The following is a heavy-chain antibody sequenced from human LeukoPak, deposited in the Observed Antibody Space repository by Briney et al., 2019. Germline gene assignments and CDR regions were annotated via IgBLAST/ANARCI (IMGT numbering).Heavy chain of an antibody. J-gene: IGHJ4*02. CDR2: IWYDGSNK. CDR3: AREEEPYYYDSSGYLY. V-gene: IGHV3-33*01. CDR1: GFTFSSYG. Sequence: PGGFLRLSCAASGFTFSSYGMHWVRQAPGKGLEWVAVIWYDGSNKYYADSVKGRFTISRDNSKNTLYLQMNSLRAEDTAVYYCAREEEPYYYDSSGYLYWGQGTLVTVSS. D-gene: IGHD3-22*01.